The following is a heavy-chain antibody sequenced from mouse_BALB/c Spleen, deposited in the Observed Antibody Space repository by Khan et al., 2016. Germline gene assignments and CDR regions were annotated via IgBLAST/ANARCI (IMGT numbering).Heavy chain of an antibody. CDR1: GYSITSGYS. CDR2: IHYSGST. CDR3: SHKARISFTRDTSRTDFFLHLNTVTTEDTTTYYCARYGYYAIDY. D-gene: IGHD2-1*01. Sequence: EVQLQESGPDLVKPSQSLSLTCPVTGYSITSGYSWHWIRQFPGNKQEWMRYIHYSGSTNYYPSLKSRFSITRDTSTSPSFLQLNSVTPEDTTTSYASHKARISFTRDTSRTDFFLHLNTVTTEDTTTYYCARYGYYAIDYWGEGTSVTVSS. V-gene: IGHV3-1*02. J-gene: IGHJ4*01.